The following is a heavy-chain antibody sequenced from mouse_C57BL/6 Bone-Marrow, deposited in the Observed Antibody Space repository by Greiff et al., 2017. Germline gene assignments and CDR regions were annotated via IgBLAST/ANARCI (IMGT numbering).Heavy chain of an antibody. J-gene: IGHJ3*01. CDR1: EYEFPSHD. Sequence: EVKVVESGGGLVQPGESLKLSCESNEYEFPSHDMSWVRKTPEKRLELVAAINRDGGSTYYPDTMERRFIISRDNTKKTLYLQMSSLRSEDTALYYCARRGDYGEFAYWGQGTLVTVSA. V-gene: IGHV5-2*01. CDR2: INRDGGST. D-gene: IGHD1-1*01. CDR3: ARRGDYGEFAY.